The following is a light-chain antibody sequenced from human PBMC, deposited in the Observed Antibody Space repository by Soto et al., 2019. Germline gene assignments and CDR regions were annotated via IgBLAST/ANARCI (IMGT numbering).Light chain of an antibody. CDR2: DAS. J-gene: IGKJ5*01. V-gene: IGKV3-11*01. CDR1: RSVSSY. Sequence: ELVLTQSPATLSVSPGQSATLSCRATRSVSSYLAWYKQKPGQAPRLLIYDASSRPTDIPARFSGSGSGTEFTLTISSLEPEDFELYYCQQRSNWPITFGQGTRLEI. CDR3: QQRSNWPIT.